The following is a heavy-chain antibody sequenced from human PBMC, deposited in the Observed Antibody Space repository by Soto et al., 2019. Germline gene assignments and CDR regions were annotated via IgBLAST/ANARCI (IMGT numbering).Heavy chain of an antibody. CDR1: GFTFSSYG. D-gene: IGHD3-3*01. Sequence: GGSLRLSCAASGFTFSSYGMHWVRQAPGKGLEWVAVIWYDGSNKYYADSVKGRFTISRDNSKNTLYLQMNSLRAEDTAVYYCAREKESDFWSGHYAFDIWGQGTMVTVSS. CDR2: IWYDGSNK. V-gene: IGHV3-33*01. J-gene: IGHJ3*02. CDR3: AREKESDFWSGHYAFDI.